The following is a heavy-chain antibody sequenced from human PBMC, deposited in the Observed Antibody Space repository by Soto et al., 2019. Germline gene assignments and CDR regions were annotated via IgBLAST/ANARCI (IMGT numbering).Heavy chain of an antibody. CDR1: GYTFTSSA. Sequence: GASVKVSCKASGYTFTSSAMHWVRQAPGQRLEWMGWINAGNGNTKYSQKFQGRVTITRDTSASTAYMELSSLRSEDTAVYYCARVGRPGTIANTTYYYYYYMDVRGKGTTVTVSS. CDR3: ARVGRPGTIANTTYYYYYYMDV. CDR2: INAGNGNT. D-gene: IGHD3-9*01. J-gene: IGHJ6*03. V-gene: IGHV1-3*01.